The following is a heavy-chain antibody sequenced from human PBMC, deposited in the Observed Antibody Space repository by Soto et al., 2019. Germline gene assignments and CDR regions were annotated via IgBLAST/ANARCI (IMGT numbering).Heavy chain of an antibody. CDR1: GYSFTSYG. CDR3: ARDLTIVPATHPRLENYGMDV. J-gene: IGHJ6*02. V-gene: IGHV1-18*01. Sequence: ASVKVSCKASGYSFTSYGISWVRRAPGQGLEWMGWISPYNGHTQFVQRFQGRVSMTTDTSTKTAYMELRNLRSDDTAHYYCARDLTIVPATHPRLENYGMDVWGQGTTVTVSS. CDR2: ISPYNGHT. D-gene: IGHD2-2*01.